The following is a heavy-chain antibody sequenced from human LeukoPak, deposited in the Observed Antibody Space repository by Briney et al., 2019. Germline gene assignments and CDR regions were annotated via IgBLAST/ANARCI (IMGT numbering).Heavy chain of an antibody. CDR1: GFTFDNFA. Sequence: HPGGSLRLSCAPSGFTFDNFAMTWVRQAPGKGLEWVSEITGSGGSTYYADSVKGRFTISRDNSKNTLYLQMNSLRAEDTAVYYCAGWFDLDAFDIWGQGTMVTVSS. CDR2: ITGSGGST. V-gene: IGHV3-23*01. J-gene: IGHJ3*02. CDR3: AGWFDLDAFDI. D-gene: IGHD3-10*01.